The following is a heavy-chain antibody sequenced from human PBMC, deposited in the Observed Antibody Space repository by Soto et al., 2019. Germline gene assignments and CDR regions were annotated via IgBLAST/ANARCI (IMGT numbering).Heavy chain of an antibody. J-gene: IGHJ6*02. Sequence: QVQLQESGPRLVKPSGTLSLTCTVSGDSVSSNSWWSWVRQPPGKGLEWIGEIHHSGSTNYNSSXXXXXXXXXXXXKNQFSLNLYSVTAADAAVFYCARAPRGYGMDVWGQGTTVSVSS. V-gene: IGHV4-4*02. CDR2: IHHSGST. CDR3: ARAPRGYGMDV. CDR1: GDSVSSNSW.